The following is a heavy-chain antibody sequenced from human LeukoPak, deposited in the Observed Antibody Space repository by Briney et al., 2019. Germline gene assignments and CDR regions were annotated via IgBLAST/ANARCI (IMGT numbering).Heavy chain of an antibody. J-gene: IGHJ6*02. CDR1: GVTFSTYA. CDR3: AIRGSRSYNYYYGMDV. V-gene: IGHV3-23*01. CDR2: IGTSGVST. Sequence: GGSLRLSCAASGVTFSTYAMSWVRQAPGKGLEWVSAIGTSGVSTFYVDSVKGRFTISRDNSKNMLYLEMNSLRAEDTAVYYCAIRGSRSYNYYYGMDVWGQGTTVTVSS. D-gene: IGHD2-2*01.